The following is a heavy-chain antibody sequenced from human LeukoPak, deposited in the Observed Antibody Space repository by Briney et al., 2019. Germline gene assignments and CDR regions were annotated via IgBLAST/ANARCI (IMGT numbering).Heavy chain of an antibody. V-gene: IGHV3-11*04. CDR2: ISSSGNTI. J-gene: IGHJ4*02. CDR3: AREAYGDYVYH. Sequence: GGSLRLSCAASGFTFSDYYMSWIRQAPGKGLEWVSYISSSGNTIYYADSVKGRFTISRDNAKNSLYLQMNSLRAEDTAVYFCAREAYGDYVYHWGQGTLVTVSS. CDR1: GFTFSDYY. D-gene: IGHD4-17*01.